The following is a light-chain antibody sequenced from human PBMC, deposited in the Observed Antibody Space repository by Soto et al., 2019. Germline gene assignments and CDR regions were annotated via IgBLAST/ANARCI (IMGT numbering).Light chain of an antibody. J-gene: IGLJ1*01. CDR2: NNN. CDR1: SSNIGSKT. CDR3: AAWDDSLNGRYV. Sequence: QSVLTQPPSASGTPGQRVTISCSGSSSNIGSKTVNWYQQVPGTAPKLLIYNNNQRPSGVPDRFSGSKSGTSASLAISGLQSEDEADYYCAAWDDSLNGRYVFGTGTKLTVL. V-gene: IGLV1-44*01.